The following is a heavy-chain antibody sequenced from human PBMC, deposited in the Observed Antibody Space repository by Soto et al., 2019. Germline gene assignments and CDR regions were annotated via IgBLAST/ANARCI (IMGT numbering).Heavy chain of an antibody. Sequence: SVKVSCKXSGLTFTSSAVQWVRQARGQRLEWIGWIVVGSGNTNYAQKFQERVTITRDMSTSTAYMELSSLRSEDTAVYYCAALGYCSSTSCYRVGAYYYYGMDVWGQGTTVTVSS. D-gene: IGHD2-2*01. CDR1: GLTFTSSA. CDR2: IVVGSGNT. V-gene: IGHV1-58*01. CDR3: AALGYCSSTSCYRVGAYYYYGMDV. J-gene: IGHJ6*02.